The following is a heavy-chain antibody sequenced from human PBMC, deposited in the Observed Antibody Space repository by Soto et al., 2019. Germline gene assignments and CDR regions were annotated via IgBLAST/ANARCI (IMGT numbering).Heavy chain of an antibody. CDR1: GFTFSSYA. Sequence: GGSLRLSCAASGFTFSSYAMSWVRQAPGKGLEWGSGISDSGGSTYYADSVRGRFTVSRDNSKNTLYLQMNSLRPEDTAVYYCAKDWSPFDTWGQGTLVTVAS. D-gene: IGHD3-3*01. J-gene: IGHJ5*02. V-gene: IGHV3-23*01. CDR2: ISDSGGST. CDR3: AKDWSPFDT.